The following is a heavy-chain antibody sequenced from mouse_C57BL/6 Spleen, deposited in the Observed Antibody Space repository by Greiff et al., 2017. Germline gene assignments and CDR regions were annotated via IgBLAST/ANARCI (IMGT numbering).Heavy chain of an antibody. CDR2: INPSNGGT. D-gene: IGHD2-3*01. V-gene: IGHV1-53*01. Sequence: QVQLQQSGPELVKPGASVKLSCKASGYTFTSYWMHWVKPRPGQGLEWIGNINPSNGGTNYNEKFKSTATLTVDKSSSTAYMQLSSLTSEDSAVYYCASEGGYYVDYAMDYWGQGTSGTVSS. CDR1: GYTFTSYW. CDR3: ASEGGYYVDYAMDY. J-gene: IGHJ4*01.